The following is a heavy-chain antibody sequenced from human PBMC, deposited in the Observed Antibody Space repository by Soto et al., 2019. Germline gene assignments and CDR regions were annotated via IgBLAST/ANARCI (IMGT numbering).Heavy chain of an antibody. CDR1: GYSFTSYT. Sequence: LKISCKRSGYSFTSYTSTRVRQLPRNGLEWMGIIYPGDSDTRYSPSFQGQVTVSADKSISTAYLQWSSLKASDTAMDFCARTMVEFEDWGQGPLLSV. J-gene: IGHJ4*02. CDR2: IYPGDSDT. CDR3: ARTMVEFED. V-gene: IGHV5-51*01. D-gene: IGHD2-8*01.